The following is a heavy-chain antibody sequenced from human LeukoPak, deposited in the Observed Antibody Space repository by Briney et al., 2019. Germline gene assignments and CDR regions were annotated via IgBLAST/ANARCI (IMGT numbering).Heavy chain of an antibody. Sequence: ASVKVSCKASGYTFTGYYMHWVRQAPGQGLEWMGWINPNSGGTNYAQKFQGRVTMTRDTSISTAYMELSRLRSDDTAVYYCARDRYYYDSSGYYYSRGWFDPWGQGTLVTASS. D-gene: IGHD3-22*01. CDR2: INPNSGGT. J-gene: IGHJ5*02. V-gene: IGHV1-2*02. CDR3: ARDRYYYDSSGYYYSRGWFDP. CDR1: GYTFTGYY.